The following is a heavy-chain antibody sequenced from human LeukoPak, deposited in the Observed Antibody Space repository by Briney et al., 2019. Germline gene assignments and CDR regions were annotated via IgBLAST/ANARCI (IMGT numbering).Heavy chain of an antibody. Sequence: GGSLRLSCAASGFTFSSYSMNWVRQAPGKGLEWVSSISSSSSYIYYADSVKGRFTISRDNAKNSLYLQMNSLRAEDTAVYYCARDQDSGYDFDYYYYYMDVWGKGTTVTISS. CDR1: GFTFSSYS. J-gene: IGHJ6*03. CDR3: ARDQDSGYDFDYYYYYMDV. D-gene: IGHD5-12*01. CDR2: ISSSSSYI. V-gene: IGHV3-21*01.